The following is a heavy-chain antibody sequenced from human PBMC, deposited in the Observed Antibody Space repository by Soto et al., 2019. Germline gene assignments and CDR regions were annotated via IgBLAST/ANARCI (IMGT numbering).Heavy chain of an antibody. J-gene: IGHJ3*02. Sequence: GGSLRLSCAASGFTFSNYPMSWVRQSPGKGLEWVSAISSSGDSTFYADSVKGRFTISRDNSKNTLYLQMHSLRAEDTALFYCAKESPKLDNAFDIWGQGTMVTVSS. CDR1: GFTFSNYP. CDR3: AKESPKLDNAFDI. CDR2: ISSSGDST. V-gene: IGHV3-23*01. D-gene: IGHD3-10*01.